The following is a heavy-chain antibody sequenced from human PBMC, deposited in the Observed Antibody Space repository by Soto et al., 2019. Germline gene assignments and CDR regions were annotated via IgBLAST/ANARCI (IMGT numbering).Heavy chain of an antibody. Sequence: PSETLSLTCTVSGGSISSGGHYWSWIRQHPGRGLEWIGYIYYSGSTYYNPSLKSRVTISVDTSKNQFSLKLSSVTAADTAVYYCARGMGGWHFDYWGQGTLVTVSS. CDR2: IYYSGST. CDR1: GGSISSGGHY. V-gene: IGHV4-31*03. CDR3: ARGMGGWHFDY. J-gene: IGHJ4*02. D-gene: IGHD3-16*01.